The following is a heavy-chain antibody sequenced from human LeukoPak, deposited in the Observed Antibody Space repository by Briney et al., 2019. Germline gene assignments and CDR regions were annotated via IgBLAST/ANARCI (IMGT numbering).Heavy chain of an antibody. CDR2: ISTSSSTI. CDR1: GFTFSDYY. J-gene: IGHJ4*02. CDR3: ARDGGSYLPDY. Sequence: GGSLRLSCAASGFTFSDYYMSWVRQAPGKGLERVSYISTSSSTIYYADSVKGRFTISRDNAKNSLYLQMNSLRAEDTAVYYCARDGGSYLPDYWGQGTLVTVSS. V-gene: IGHV3-11*01. D-gene: IGHD1-26*01.